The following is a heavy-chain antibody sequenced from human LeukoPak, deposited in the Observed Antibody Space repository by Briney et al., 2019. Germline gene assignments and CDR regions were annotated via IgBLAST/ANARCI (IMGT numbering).Heavy chain of an antibody. CDR1: GYTFTGYY. CDR2: IYPNSGAT. V-gene: IGHV1-8*02. Sequence: ASVKVSCKASGYTFTGYYMHWVRQAPGQGLEWMGYIYPNSGATGYAQKFQGRVTMTRNTSISTAYMELSSLRSEDTAVYYCAIIYYYDSSGYYSGDYWGQGTLVTVSS. CDR3: AIIYYYDSSGYYSGDY. D-gene: IGHD3-22*01. J-gene: IGHJ4*02.